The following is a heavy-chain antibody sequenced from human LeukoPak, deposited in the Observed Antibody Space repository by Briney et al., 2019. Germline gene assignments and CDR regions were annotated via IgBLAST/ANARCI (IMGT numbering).Heavy chain of an antibody. V-gene: IGHV3-30-3*01. CDR2: ISYDGSNK. D-gene: IGHD6-13*01. Sequence: GGSLRLSCAASGFTFSSYAMHWVRQAPGKGLEWVAVISYDGSNKYYADSVKGRFTISRDNSKNTLYLQMNSLRAEDTAVYYCARERIAAAQLDYWGQGTLVTVSS. CDR3: ARERIAAAQLDY. J-gene: IGHJ4*02. CDR1: GFTFSSYA.